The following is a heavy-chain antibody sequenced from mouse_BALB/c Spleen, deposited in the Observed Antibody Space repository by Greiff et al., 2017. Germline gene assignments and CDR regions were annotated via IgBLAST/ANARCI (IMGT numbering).Heavy chain of an antibody. CDR3: ARHYDYAWFAY. J-gene: IGHJ3*01. Sequence: EVQGVESGGGLVKPGGSLKLSCAASGFAFSSYDMSWVRQTPEKRLEWVAYISSGGGSTYYPDTVKGRFTISRDNAKNTLYLQMSSLKSEDTAMYYCARHYDYAWFAYWGQGTLVTVSA. CDR1: GFAFSSYD. V-gene: IGHV5-12-1*01. CDR2: ISSGGGST. D-gene: IGHD2-4*01.